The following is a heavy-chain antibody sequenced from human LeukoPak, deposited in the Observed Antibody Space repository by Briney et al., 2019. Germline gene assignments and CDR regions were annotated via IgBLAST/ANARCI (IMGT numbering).Heavy chain of an antibody. Sequence: PSQTLSLTCTVSGSSISSGSYYWSWIRQPAGKGLEWIGRIYTSGSTNYNPSLKSRVTISVDTSKNQFSLKLSSVTAADTAVYYCARYSSSWYDAFDIWGQGTMVTVSS. CDR3: ARYSSSWYDAFDI. V-gene: IGHV4-61*02. J-gene: IGHJ3*02. D-gene: IGHD6-13*01. CDR2: IYTSGST. CDR1: GSSISSGSYY.